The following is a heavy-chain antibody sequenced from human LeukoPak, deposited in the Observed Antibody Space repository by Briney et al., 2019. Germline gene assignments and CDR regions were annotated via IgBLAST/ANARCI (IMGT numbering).Heavy chain of an antibody. D-gene: IGHD2-2*01. CDR2: ISYDGSNK. CDR1: GFTFSSYA. Sequence: PGGSLRLSCAASGFTFSSYAMHWVRQAPGKGLEWEAVISYDGSNKYYADSVKGRFTISRDNSKNTLYLQMNSLRAEDTAVYYCARDFLGEVVPAANVLGAFDIWGQGTMVTVSS. V-gene: IGHV3-30*04. CDR3: ARDFLGEVVPAANVLGAFDI. J-gene: IGHJ3*02.